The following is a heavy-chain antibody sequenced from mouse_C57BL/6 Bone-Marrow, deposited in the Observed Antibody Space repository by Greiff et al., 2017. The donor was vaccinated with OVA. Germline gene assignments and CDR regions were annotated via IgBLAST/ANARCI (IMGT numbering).Heavy chain of an antibody. D-gene: IGHD1-1*01. V-gene: IGHV1-39*01. CDR1: GYSFTDYN. Sequence: VQLQQSGPELVKPGASVKISCKASGYSFTDYNMNWVKQSNGKSLEWIGVINPNYGTTSYNQKFKGKATLTVDQSSSTAYMQLNSLTSEDSAVYYCARGYYGISYVGPFAYWGQGTLVTVSA. CDR3: ARGYYGISYVGPFAY. CDR2: INPNYGTT. J-gene: IGHJ3*01.